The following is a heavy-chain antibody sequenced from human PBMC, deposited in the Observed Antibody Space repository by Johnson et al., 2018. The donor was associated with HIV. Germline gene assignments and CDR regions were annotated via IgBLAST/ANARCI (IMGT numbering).Heavy chain of an antibody. J-gene: IGHJ3*02. D-gene: IGHD2-2*01. CDR1: GFTFSSYA. Sequence: VQLVESGGGVVQPGRSLRLSCEASGFTFSSYAVHWVHQAPGKGLEWVALICYDGANKYYGDSVKGRFTISRDNAKNSLYLQMNSLRGEDTAVYYCAKDGAMAFDIWGQGTLVTVSS. V-gene: IGHV3-33*03. CDR2: ICYDGANK. CDR3: AKDGAMAFDI.